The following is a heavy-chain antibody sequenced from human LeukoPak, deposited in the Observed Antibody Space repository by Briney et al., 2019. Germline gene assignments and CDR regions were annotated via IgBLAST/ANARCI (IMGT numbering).Heavy chain of an antibody. CDR2: ISWNSGSI. CDR3: AKAPLGSGFDWLEPMSN. CDR1: GFTFDDYA. J-gene: IGHJ4*02. D-gene: IGHD3-9*01. Sequence: PGGSLRLSCAASGFTFDDYAMHWVRQAPGKGLEWVSGISWNSGSIGYADSVKGRFTISRDNAKNSLYLQMNSLRAEDTALYYCAKAPLGSGFDWLEPMSNWGQGTLVTVSS. V-gene: IGHV3-9*01.